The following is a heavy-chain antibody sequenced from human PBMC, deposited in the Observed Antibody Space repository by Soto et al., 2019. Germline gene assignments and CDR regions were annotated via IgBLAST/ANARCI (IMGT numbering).Heavy chain of an antibody. CDR3: AKAGFSSSWSPTYFDY. Sequence: EVQLLESGGGLVQPGGSLRLSCAASGFTFTSYAMNWVRLAPGKGLEWVSAIRGTGSNTYYADSVKGRFTISRDNTKNTLYLQMNSLRAEDTAVYYCAKAGFSSSWSPTYFDYWGQGTLVTVSS. V-gene: IGHV3-23*01. D-gene: IGHD6-13*01. CDR2: IRGTGSNT. CDR1: GFTFTSYA. J-gene: IGHJ4*02.